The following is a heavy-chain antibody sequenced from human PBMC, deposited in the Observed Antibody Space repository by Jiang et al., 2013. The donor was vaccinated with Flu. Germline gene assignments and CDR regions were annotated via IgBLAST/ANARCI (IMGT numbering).Heavy chain of an antibody. J-gene: IGHJ4*02. CDR1: GFMVSSKY. D-gene: IGHD2-8*02. Sequence: AASGFMVSSKYMIWVRQAPGKGLEWVSGVNNGGEAFYQDSVNGRFTISRDKSKNTLDLQMNSLRVEDTAMYFCASSTVTPGAFDYWGQGTLVTVSS. CDR2: VNNGGEA. V-gene: IGHV3-66*01. CDR3: ASSTVTPGAFDY.